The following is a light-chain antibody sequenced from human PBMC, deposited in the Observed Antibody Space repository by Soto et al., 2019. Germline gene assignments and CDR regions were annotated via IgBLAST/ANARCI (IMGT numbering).Light chain of an antibody. CDR3: QQYGSSLSSFG. Sequence: EIVLTQSPGTLSLSPGERATLSCRASQSVSSSYLAWYQQKPGQAPRLLIYGASSRATGIPDRFSGSGSGTDFTLTISRLEPEDFAVYYCQQYGSSLSSFGFGPGTKVDIK. CDR1: QSVSSSY. CDR2: GAS. J-gene: IGKJ3*01. V-gene: IGKV3-20*01.